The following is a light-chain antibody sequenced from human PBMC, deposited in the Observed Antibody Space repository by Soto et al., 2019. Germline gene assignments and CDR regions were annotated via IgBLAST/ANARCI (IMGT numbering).Light chain of an antibody. V-gene: IGKV3-11*01. Sequence: EIVMTQSPATLSVSPGERATLSCRASQSVSSNLAWYQKKPGQAPRLLIYDASNRATGIPARFSGSGSGTDFTLTISSLEPEDFGVYYCQQRSNWPPVTFGGGTKVDI. J-gene: IGKJ4*01. CDR2: DAS. CDR1: QSVSSN. CDR3: QQRSNWPPVT.